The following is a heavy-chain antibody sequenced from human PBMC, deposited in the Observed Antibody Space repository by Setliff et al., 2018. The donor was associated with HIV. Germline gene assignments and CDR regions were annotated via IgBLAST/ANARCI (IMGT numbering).Heavy chain of an antibody. CDR3: ARVSTDYVWGSFLSSVPYYFDF. V-gene: IGHV4-61*09. CDR2: ISTSGTT. CDR1: GDSITSGTYY. Sequence: SETLSLTCTVSGDSITSGTYYWSWIRQPAGMRLEWIGYISTSGTTNYNPSLKSRVTISADTSKGQFSLKLTSVTAADTAAYFCARVSTDYVWGSFLSSVPYYFDFWGQGALVTVSS. J-gene: IGHJ4*02. D-gene: IGHD3-16*01.